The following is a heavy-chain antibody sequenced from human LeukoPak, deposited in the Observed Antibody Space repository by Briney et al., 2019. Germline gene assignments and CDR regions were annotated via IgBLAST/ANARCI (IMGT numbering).Heavy chain of an antibody. Sequence: ASVKVSCKASGYTFTSYGISWVRQAPGQGLEWMGWISAYNGNTNYAQNLQGRVTMTTDTSTSTAYMELRSLRSDDTAVYYCARDSEYSSGWYLDYWGQGTLVTVSS. CDR2: ISAYNGNT. CDR1: GYTFTSYG. J-gene: IGHJ4*02. CDR3: ARDSEYSSGWYLDY. V-gene: IGHV1-18*01. D-gene: IGHD6-19*01.